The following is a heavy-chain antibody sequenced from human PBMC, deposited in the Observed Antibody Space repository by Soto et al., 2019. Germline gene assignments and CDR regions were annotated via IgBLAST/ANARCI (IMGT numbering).Heavy chain of an antibody. CDR3: AREVTTSLNY. CDR1: GFTFDDYA. CDR2: ISWNSGSI. V-gene: IGHV3-9*01. Sequence: GGSLRLSCAASGFTFDDYAMHWVRQAPGKGLEWVSGISWNSGSIGYADSVKGRFTISRDNAKNSLYLHMNSLRSEDTAVYYCAREVTTSLNYWGKGTLVTVSS. J-gene: IGHJ4*02. D-gene: IGHD1-1*01.